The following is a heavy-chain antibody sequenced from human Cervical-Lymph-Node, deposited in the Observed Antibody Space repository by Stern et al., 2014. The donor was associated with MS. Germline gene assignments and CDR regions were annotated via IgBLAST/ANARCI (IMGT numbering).Heavy chain of an antibody. CDR2: IYPDDSEN. J-gene: IGHJ6*02. Sequence: QLVQSGAEVKKPGESLKISCKGSGYTFTNNWIAWVRQMPGKGLEWMGIIYPDDSENRYSPSLQGQVPISADKSISTAYLQWSSLKAADSAVYYGARHPPRRKWDDPNYGMDVWGQGTTVTVSS. V-gene: IGHV5-51*01. D-gene: IGHD1-1*01. CDR3: ARHPPRRKWDDPNYGMDV. CDR1: GYTFTNNW.